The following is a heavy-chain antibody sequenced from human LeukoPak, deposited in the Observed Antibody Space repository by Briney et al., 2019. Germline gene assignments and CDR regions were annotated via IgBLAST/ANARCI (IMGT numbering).Heavy chain of an antibody. J-gene: IGHJ4*02. CDR1: GGSISSSSYY. CDR3: VRVHDGYNYAFDY. V-gene: IGHV4-39*07. Sequence: SETLSLTCTVSGGSISSSSYYWGWIRQPPGKGLEWIGSIYYSGSTYYNPSLKSRVTMSVDTSKNQFSLKLSSVTAADTAVYYCVRVHDGYNYAFDYWGQGTLVTVSS. CDR2: IYYSGST. D-gene: IGHD5-24*01.